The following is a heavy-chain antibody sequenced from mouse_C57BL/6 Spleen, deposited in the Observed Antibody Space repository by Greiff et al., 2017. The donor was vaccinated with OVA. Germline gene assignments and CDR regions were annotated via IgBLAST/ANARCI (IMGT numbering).Heavy chain of an antibody. Sequence: QVQLQQPGAELVKPGASVKLSCKASGYTFTSYWMHWVKQRPGQGLEWIGMIHPNSGSTNYNEKFKSKATLTVDKSSSTAYMQLSSLTSEDSAVYYCAGTTEVATPYYFDYWGQGTTLTVSS. CDR2: IHPNSGST. D-gene: IGHD1-1*01. J-gene: IGHJ2*01. CDR1: GYTFTSYW. V-gene: IGHV1-64*01. CDR3: AGTTEVATPYYFDY.